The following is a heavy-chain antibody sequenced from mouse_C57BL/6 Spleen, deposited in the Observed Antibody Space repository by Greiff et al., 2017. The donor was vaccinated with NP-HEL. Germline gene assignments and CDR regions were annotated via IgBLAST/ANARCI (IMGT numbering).Heavy chain of an antibody. D-gene: IGHD3-1*01. J-gene: IGHJ1*03. CDR1: GFTFSDYY. Sequence: DVKLVESEGGLVQPGSSMKLSCTASGFTFSDYYMAWVRQVPEKGLEWVANINYDGSSTYYLDSLKSRFIISRDNAKNILYLQMSSLKSEDTATYYCARDLGGYDSYFDVWGTGTTVTVSS. CDR2: INYDGSST. V-gene: IGHV5-16*01. CDR3: ARDLGGYDSYFDV.